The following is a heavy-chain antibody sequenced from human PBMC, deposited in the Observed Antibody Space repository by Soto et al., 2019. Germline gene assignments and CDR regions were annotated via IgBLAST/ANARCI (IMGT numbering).Heavy chain of an antibody. J-gene: IGHJ6*02. Sequence: GGSLRLSCAASGFTFSNYWMSWVRQAPGKGLEWVANIKEAGSEKYYVDSVKGRFTISRDNAKNSLYLQMNSLRAEDTAVYYCAITMVWGPISDYYYGIDVWGQGTTVTVSS. CDR3: AITMVWGPISDYYYGIDV. D-gene: IGHD3-10*01. CDR1: GFTFSNYW. V-gene: IGHV3-7*02. CDR2: IKEAGSEK.